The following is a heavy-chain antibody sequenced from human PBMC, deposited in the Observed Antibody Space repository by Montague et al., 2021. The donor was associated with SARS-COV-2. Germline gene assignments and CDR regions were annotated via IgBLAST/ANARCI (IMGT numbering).Heavy chain of an antibody. V-gene: IGHV2-70*11. Sequence: PALVKPTQTLTLTGTFSGFSLSTSGMCVSWIRQPPGKALEWHARIDWXXXKYYSTSLKTRLTISKDTSKNQVVLTMTNMDPVDTATYYCARSLPTTAMDVWGQGTTVTVSS. D-gene: IGHD5-12*01. CDR2: IDWXXXK. J-gene: IGHJ6*02. CDR1: GFSLSTSGMC. CDR3: ARSLPTTAMDV.